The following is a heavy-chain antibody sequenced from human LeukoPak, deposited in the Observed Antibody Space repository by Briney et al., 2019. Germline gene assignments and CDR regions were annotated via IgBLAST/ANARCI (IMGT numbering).Heavy chain of an antibody. V-gene: IGHV3-33*06. Sequence: AGGSLRLSCAASGFTFSSYGMHWVRQAPGKGLEWVTVIWYDGSNKYYADSVKGRFTISRDNSKNTLYLQMNSLRAEDTAVYYCAKAIEWELLLDYFDYWGQGTLVTVSS. J-gene: IGHJ4*02. CDR3: AKAIEWELLLDYFDY. D-gene: IGHD1-26*01. CDR1: GFTFSSYG. CDR2: IWYDGSNK.